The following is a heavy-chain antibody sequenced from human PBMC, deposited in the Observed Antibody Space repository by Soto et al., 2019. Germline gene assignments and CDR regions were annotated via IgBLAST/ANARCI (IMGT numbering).Heavy chain of an antibody. D-gene: IGHD4-17*01. J-gene: IGHJ5*02. Sequence: QVQLVQSGAEVKNPGSSVKVSCKASGGTFSSYAISWVRQAPGQGLEWMGGIIPIFGTANYAQKFQGRVTITAEKSTSTAYMELSSLRSEDKGVDYCARADYGEEDGWFDPWGQGTLVHVSS. CDR2: IIPIFGTA. CDR1: GGTFSSYA. V-gene: IGHV1-69*06. CDR3: ARADYGEEDGWFDP.